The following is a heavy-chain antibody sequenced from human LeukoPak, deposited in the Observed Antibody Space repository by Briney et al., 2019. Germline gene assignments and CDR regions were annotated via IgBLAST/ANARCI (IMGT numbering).Heavy chain of an antibody. CDR3: ARDTTLDY. CDR2: IYSGGST. D-gene: IGHD1-26*01. Sequence: PGGSLRLSCAASGFTVSSKYMSWVRQAPGKGLEWVSVIYSGGSTYYADSVKGRFTISRDNSKNTLYLQMNSLRAEDTAVCYCARDTTLDYWGQGTLVTVSS. CDR1: GFTVSSKY. J-gene: IGHJ4*02. V-gene: IGHV3-53*01.